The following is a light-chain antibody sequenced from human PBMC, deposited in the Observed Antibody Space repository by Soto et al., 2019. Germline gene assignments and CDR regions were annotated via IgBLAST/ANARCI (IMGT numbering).Light chain of an antibody. CDR3: QSADSSHTSVV. CDR2: KDN. V-gene: IGLV3-25*03. Sequence: SYELTQPPSVSVSPGQTARITCSGDALPKQYAYWYQQKPGQAPVLVIYKDNERPSGIPERFSGSSSGTTVTLTISGVQAEDEADYYCQSADSSHTSVVFGGGTKLTVL. J-gene: IGLJ2*01. CDR1: ALPKQY.